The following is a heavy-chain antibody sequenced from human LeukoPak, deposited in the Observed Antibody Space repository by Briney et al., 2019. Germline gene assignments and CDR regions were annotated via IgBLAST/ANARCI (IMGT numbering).Heavy chain of an antibody. D-gene: IGHD5-12*01. CDR3: ARGGGYSGYCFDY. CDR1: GFTFNNYA. Sequence: GGSLRLSCAASGFTFNNYAMTWVRQAPGKGLEWVSYISSSSSTIYYADSVKGRFTISRDNAKNSLYLQMNSLRAEDTAVYYCARGGGYSGYCFDYWGQGTLVTVSS. V-gene: IGHV3-48*01. J-gene: IGHJ4*02. CDR2: ISSSSSTI.